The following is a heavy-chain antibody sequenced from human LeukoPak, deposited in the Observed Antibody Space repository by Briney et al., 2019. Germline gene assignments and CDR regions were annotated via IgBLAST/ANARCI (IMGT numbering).Heavy chain of an antibody. D-gene: IGHD2-15*01. CDR1: GFTFSSYS. Sequence: GGSLRLSCAASGFTFSSYSMNWVRQAPGKGLEWVSYISSSSSTIYYADSVRGRFTISRDDAKNSLYLQMNSLGAEDTAVYYCVRELVVGPAEYFQSWGQGTLVTVSS. CDR3: VRELVVGPAEYFQS. V-gene: IGHV3-48*04. J-gene: IGHJ1*01. CDR2: ISSSSSTI.